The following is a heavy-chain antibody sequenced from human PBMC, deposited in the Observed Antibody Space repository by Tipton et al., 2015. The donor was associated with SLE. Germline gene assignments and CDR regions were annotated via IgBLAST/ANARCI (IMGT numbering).Heavy chain of an antibody. V-gene: IGHV4-59*01. CDR3: TRVPRYNWNYIAD. J-gene: IGHJ4*02. CDR1: GGSISNYY. D-gene: IGHD1-7*01. Sequence: TLSLTCTVSGGSISNYYWSWIRQSPEKGLEWIGYIYYSGTTNYNPSFKSRVTISIDTSKTHFSLKLSSVTAADTAVYHCTRVPRYNWNYIADWGQGTLVSVSS. CDR2: IYYSGTT.